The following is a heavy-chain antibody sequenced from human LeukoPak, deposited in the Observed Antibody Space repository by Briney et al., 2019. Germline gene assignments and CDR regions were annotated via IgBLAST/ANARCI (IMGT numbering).Heavy chain of an antibody. CDR3: ARASGEWLVEHFDY. J-gene: IGHJ4*02. D-gene: IGHD6-19*01. Sequence: PGGSLRLSCAASGFTFSSYSMNWVRQAPGKGLEWVSSISSSSSYIYYADSVKGRFTISRDNAKNSLYLQMNSLRTEDTAVYYCARASGEWLVEHFDYWGQGTLVTVSP. CDR2: ISSSSSYI. V-gene: IGHV3-21*01. CDR1: GFTFSSYS.